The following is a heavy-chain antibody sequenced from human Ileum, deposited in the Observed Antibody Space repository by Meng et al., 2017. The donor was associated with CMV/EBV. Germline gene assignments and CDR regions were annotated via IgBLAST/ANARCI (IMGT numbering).Heavy chain of an antibody. V-gene: IGHV3-73*01. CDR1: GFRFSGSA. CDR2: IRNKANDYAT. D-gene: IGHD3-3*01. J-gene: IGHJ4*02. CDR3: VRQGSIFGDY. Sequence: GAAFGFRFSGSAMHWVRQASGKGLEWIGRIRNKANDYATAYAESVKGRFTISRDDSKTTAYLQMNTLKSEDTAVYYCVRQGSIFGDYWGQGTLVTVSS.